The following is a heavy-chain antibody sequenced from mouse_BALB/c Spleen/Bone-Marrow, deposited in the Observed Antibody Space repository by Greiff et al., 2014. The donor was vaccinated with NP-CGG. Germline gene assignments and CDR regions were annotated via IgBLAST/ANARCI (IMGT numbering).Heavy chain of an antibody. Sequence: VQLKQSGAELLKPGASVKLSCTASGFNIKDTYMHWGEQRPEQGLEWIGRIDPANGNTKYDPKFQGKATITADTSSNTAYLQLSSLTSEDTAVYYCASYYYGSSLFAYWGQGTLVTVSA. CDR2: IDPANGNT. J-gene: IGHJ3*01. CDR1: GFNIKDTY. D-gene: IGHD1-1*01. V-gene: IGHV14-3*02. CDR3: ASYYYGSSLFAY.